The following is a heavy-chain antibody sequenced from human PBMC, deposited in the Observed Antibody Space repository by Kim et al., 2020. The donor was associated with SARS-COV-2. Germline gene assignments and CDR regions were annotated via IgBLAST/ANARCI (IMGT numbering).Heavy chain of an antibody. CDR3: SIPGFDSSGGGDSFD. J-gene: IGHJ3*01. CDR2: IYYGGNI. D-gene: IGHD6-19*01. Sequence: SETLSLTCTVSGGSISNSLYYWGWIRQPPGQGLEWMGSIYYGGNIYYYLYRKSLVSIALASSKWPFSLKLSSVTATDTSVYYYSIPGFDSSGGGDSFD. CDR1: GGSISNSLYY. V-gene: IGHV4-39*01.